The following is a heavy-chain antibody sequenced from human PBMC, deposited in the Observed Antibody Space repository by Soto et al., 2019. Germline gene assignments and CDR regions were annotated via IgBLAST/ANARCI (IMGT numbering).Heavy chain of an antibody. J-gene: IGHJ6*02. Sequence: GGSLRLSCAASGFTFSSYGMHWVRQAPGRGLEWVAVISYDGSNKYYADSVKGRFTISRDNSKNTLYLQMNSLRAEDTAVYYCAKDAGPEGYSSGWHGAANGYGMDVWGQGTKVTVYS. V-gene: IGHV3-30*18. CDR2: ISYDGSNK. CDR3: AKDAGPEGYSSGWHGAANGYGMDV. D-gene: IGHD6-19*01. CDR1: GFTFSSYG.